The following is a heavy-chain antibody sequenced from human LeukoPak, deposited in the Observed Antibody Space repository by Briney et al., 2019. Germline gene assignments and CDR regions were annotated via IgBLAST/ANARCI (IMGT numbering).Heavy chain of an antibody. V-gene: IGHV4-59*01. Sequence: SETLSLTCTVSGGSISSYYWSWIRQPPGKGLEWIAYIFYSGSTNDNPSLKSRVTISVDTSKNQFSLKLNSVTAADTAVYYCARGAYYYYMDVWGKGTTVTVSS. CDR2: IFYSGST. CDR3: ARGAYYYYMDV. CDR1: GGSISSYY. J-gene: IGHJ6*03.